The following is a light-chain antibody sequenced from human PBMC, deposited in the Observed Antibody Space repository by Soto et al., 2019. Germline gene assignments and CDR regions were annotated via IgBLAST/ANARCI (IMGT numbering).Light chain of an antibody. CDR3: QQNYSSPLT. J-gene: IGKJ4*01. CDR2: GAS. CDR1: QSVSSN. V-gene: IGKV3-15*01. Sequence: EIVMTQSPATLSVSPGERATLTCRASQSVSSNLDWYQQNPGQAPRLLIYGASSLETGIPARFSGSGSGTDFTLSISSLQSEDFAIYYCQQNYSSPLTFGGGTKVDIK.